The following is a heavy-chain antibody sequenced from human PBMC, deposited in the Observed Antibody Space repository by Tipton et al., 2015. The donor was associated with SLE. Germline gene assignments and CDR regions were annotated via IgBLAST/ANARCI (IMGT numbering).Heavy chain of an antibody. D-gene: IGHD6-13*01. CDR2: IYTSGST. V-gene: IGHV4-61*09. CDR1: GGSISSGSYY. Sequence: TLSLTCTVSGGSISSGSYYWSWIRQPAGKGLEWIGHIYTSGSTNYNPSLTSRVTISVDTSKNQFSLKLSSVTAADTAVYYCARVNIAAAGHFDYWGQGTLVTVSS. CDR3: ARVNIAAAGHFDY. J-gene: IGHJ4*02.